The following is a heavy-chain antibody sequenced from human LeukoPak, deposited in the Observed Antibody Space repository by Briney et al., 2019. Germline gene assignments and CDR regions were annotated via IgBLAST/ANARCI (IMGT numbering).Heavy chain of an antibody. CDR3: ARAPSIYCSSTSCYLSDY. Sequence: ASVKVSCKASGYTFTGYYMHWVRQAPGQGLEWMGWMNPNSGNTGYAQKFQGRVTMTRNTSISTAYMELSSLRSEDTAVYYCARAPSIYCSSTSCYLSDYWGQGTLVTVSS. D-gene: IGHD2-2*01. CDR2: MNPNSGNT. CDR1: GYTFTGYY. V-gene: IGHV1-8*02. J-gene: IGHJ4*02.